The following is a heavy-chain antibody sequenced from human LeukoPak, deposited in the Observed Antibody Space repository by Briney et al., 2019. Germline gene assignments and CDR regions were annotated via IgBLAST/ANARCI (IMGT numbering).Heavy chain of an antibody. V-gene: IGHV3-21*01. Sequence: GGSLRLYCAASGFTFSSYSMNWVRQAPGKGLEWVSSISSSSSYIYYADSVKGRFTISRDNAKNSLYLQMNSLRAEDTAVYYCAREDPGYSSGPLDYWGQGTLVTVSS. CDR1: GFTFSSYS. CDR2: ISSSSSYI. J-gene: IGHJ4*02. D-gene: IGHD6-19*01. CDR3: AREDPGYSSGPLDY.